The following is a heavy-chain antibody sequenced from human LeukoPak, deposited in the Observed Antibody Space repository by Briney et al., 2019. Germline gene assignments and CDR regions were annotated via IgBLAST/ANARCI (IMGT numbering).Heavy chain of an antibody. D-gene: IGHD2-2*01. CDR3: ARLRCVATNCFGKYYFDR. V-gene: IGHV3-30*03. Sequence: GGSLRLSCAASGFTFSSYGMHWVRQAPGKGLEWVAVISYDGSNKYYADSVKGRFTISRDNAKNSLHLQMNSLRVEDTAVYYCARLRCVATNCFGKYYFDRWGQGTLVTVSS. CDR1: GFTFSSYG. J-gene: IGHJ4*02. CDR2: ISYDGSNK.